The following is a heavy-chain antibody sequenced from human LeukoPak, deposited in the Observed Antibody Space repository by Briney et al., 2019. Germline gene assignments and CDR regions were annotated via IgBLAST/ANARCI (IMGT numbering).Heavy chain of an antibody. D-gene: IGHD1-26*01. Sequence: GGSLRLSCAASGFTFSTYSMNWVRQAPGKGLEWVSYISTSSSTIYYPDSVKGRFTISRDNAKNSLFQQMNSLRAEDTAVYYCARDRSGGATTIDYWGQGTLVTVSS. CDR2: ISTSSSTI. V-gene: IGHV3-48*04. CDR1: GFTFSTYS. J-gene: IGHJ4*02. CDR3: ARDRSGGATTIDY.